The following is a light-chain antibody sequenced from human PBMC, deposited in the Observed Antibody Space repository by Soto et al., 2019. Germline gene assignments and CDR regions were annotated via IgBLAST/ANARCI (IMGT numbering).Light chain of an antibody. CDR3: QQYGSSPRT. J-gene: IGKJ4*01. V-gene: IGKV3-20*01. CDR2: GAS. CDR1: QSVSSSY. Sequence: EIGLTQSPGTLSLSPGERATLSCRASQSVSSSYLAWYQQKPGQAPRLLLYGASSRATGIPDRFSGSGSGTACTLTISRLEPEDFAVYYGQQYGSSPRTFGGGTKVEIK.